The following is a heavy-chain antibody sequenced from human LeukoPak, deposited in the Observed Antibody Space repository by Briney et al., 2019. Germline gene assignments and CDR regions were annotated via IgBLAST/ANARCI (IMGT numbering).Heavy chain of an antibody. Sequence: SETLSLTCTVSGGSISSYYWRWIRQPPGKGLEWIGYIYYSGSTNYNPSLKSRVTISVDTSKNQFSLKLSSVTAADTAVYYCARRDGYNLPFDYWGQGTLVTVSS. D-gene: IGHD5-24*01. J-gene: IGHJ4*02. CDR2: IYYSGST. V-gene: IGHV4-59*01. CDR1: GGSISSYY. CDR3: ARRDGYNLPFDY.